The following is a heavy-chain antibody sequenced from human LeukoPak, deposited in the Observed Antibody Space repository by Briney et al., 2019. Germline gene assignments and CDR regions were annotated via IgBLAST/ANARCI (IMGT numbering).Heavy chain of an antibody. D-gene: IGHD4-11*01. V-gene: IGHV1-69*04. Sequence: SVKVSCKASGYTFTGYYMHWVRQAPGQGLEWMGRIIPILGIANYAQKFQGRVTITADKSTSTAYMELSSLRSEDTAVYYCARAYSNYAHYYFDYWGQGTLVTVSS. CDR2: IIPILGIA. J-gene: IGHJ4*02. CDR1: GYTFTGYY. CDR3: ARAYSNYAHYYFDY.